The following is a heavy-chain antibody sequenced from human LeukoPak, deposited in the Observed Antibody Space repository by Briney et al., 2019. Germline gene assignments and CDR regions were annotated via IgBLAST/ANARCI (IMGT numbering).Heavy chain of an antibody. Sequence: PSETLSLTCTVSGGSISSGGYYWSWVRQAPGKGLEWVSAISGGGAGTYYADSVKGRFTISRDNSKNTLYLQMYSLRAEDTAVYYCARLPAAINGYFDPWGQGTLVTVSS. CDR3: ARLPAAINGYFDP. D-gene: IGHD2-2*01. J-gene: IGHJ5*02. CDR1: GGSISSGGYY. CDR2: ISGGGAGT. V-gene: IGHV3-23*01.